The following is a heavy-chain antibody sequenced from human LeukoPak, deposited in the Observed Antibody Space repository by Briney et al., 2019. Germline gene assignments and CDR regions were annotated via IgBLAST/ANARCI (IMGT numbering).Heavy chain of an antibody. CDR3: ARGNFYDNKGYSPELRY. Sequence: ASVKVSCKTSGYTFTSYYIHWLRQAPGQRFEWMGWSDPKSGATKYEHFQGRVTMARDTSISTAYMELSRLTSDDTAVYYCARGNFYDNKGYSPELRYWGQGTLVTVSS. D-gene: IGHD3-10*01. CDR1: GYTFTSYY. CDR2: SDPKSGAT. J-gene: IGHJ4*02. V-gene: IGHV1-2*02.